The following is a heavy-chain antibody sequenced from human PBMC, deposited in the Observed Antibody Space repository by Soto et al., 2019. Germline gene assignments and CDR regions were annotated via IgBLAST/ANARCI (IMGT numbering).Heavy chain of an antibody. J-gene: IGHJ4*02. CDR3: ARVLGGPPYVHRPNIAAAGMGVDY. CDR1: GFTFSSYA. Sequence: QVQLVESGGGVVQPGRSLRLSCAASGFTFSSYAMHWVRQAPGKGLEWVAVISYDGSNKYYADSVKGRFTISRDNSKNTLYLQMNSLRAEDTALYYCARVLGGPPYVHRPNIAAAGMGVDYWGQGTLVTVSS. V-gene: IGHV3-30-3*01. CDR2: ISYDGSNK. D-gene: IGHD6-13*01.